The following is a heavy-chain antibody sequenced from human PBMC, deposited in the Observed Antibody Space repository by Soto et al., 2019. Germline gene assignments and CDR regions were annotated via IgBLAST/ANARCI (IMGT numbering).Heavy chain of an antibody. CDR2: IYPGDSDT. V-gene: IGHV5-51*01. CDR3: ARRALVAATNWFDP. Sequence: SLKISCKGSGYSFTSYWIGWVRQMPGKGLEWMGIIYPGDSDTRYSPSFQGQVTISADKSISTAYLQWSSLKASDTAMYYCARRALVAATNWFDPWAREPWSTSP. CDR1: GYSFTSYW. D-gene: IGHD2-15*01. J-gene: IGHJ5*02.